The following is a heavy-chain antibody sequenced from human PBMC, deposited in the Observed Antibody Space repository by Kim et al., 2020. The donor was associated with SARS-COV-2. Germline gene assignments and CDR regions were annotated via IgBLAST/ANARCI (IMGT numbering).Heavy chain of an antibody. D-gene: IGHD6-13*01. V-gene: IGHV1-3*01. CDR3: AREGIAAAGTILYYFDY. J-gene: IGHJ4*02. Sequence: ASVKVSCKASGYTFTSYAMHWVRQAPGQRLEGMGWINACNGNTKYSQKFQGRVTITRDTSASTAYMELSSLRSEDTAVYYCAREGIAAAGTILYYFDYWGQGPLVTVSS. CDR1: GYTFTSYA. CDR2: INACNGNT.